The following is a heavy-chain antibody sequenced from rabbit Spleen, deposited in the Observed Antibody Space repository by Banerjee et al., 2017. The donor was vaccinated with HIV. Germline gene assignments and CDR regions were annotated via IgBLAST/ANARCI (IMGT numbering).Heavy chain of an antibody. CDR3: ARDGAGGYWFAFNL. D-gene: IGHD1-1*01. CDR2: IYAGSSGNT. V-gene: IGHV1S40*01. CDR1: GFSFNSGYD. J-gene: IGHJ4*01. Sequence: QSLEESGGGLVKPGASLTLTCKASGFSFNSGYDMCWVRQAPGKGLEWIACIYAGSSGNTYSAIWAKGRFTISKTSSTTVTLQMTSLTAADTATYFCARDGAGGYWFAFNLWGPGTLVTVS.